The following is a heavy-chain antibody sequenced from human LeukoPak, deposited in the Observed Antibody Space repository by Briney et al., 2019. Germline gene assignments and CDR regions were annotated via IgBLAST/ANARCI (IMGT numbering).Heavy chain of an antibody. D-gene: IGHD6-13*01. CDR1: GFTFSSHY. CDR3: AREGRWYNFDY. Sequence: GGSLRLSCAASGFTFSSHYMSWVRQAPGKGLEWVANIKGDGSEKYYVDSVEGRFSISRDNAKNSFYLQVNSLRAEDTAVYYCAREGRWYNFDYWGQGTLVTVSS. CDR2: IKGDGSEK. V-gene: IGHV3-7*01. J-gene: IGHJ4*02.